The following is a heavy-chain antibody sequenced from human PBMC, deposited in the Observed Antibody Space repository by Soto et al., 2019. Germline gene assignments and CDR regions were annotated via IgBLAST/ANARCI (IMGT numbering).Heavy chain of an antibody. Sequence: EVHLLESGGGLVQPGGSLRLSCAASGLTFKSYAMSWVRQAPGKGLEWVSGISGSGGSTDYADSVKGRFTISRDNSKNTMYLQMNSLRVEATAIYYCAKGQYSGVAGGLDCGGQGTLVTVSS. V-gene: IGHV3-23*01. J-gene: IGHJ4*02. CDR3: AKGQYSGVAGGLDC. CDR1: GLTFKSYA. D-gene: IGHD1-26*01. CDR2: ISGSGGST.